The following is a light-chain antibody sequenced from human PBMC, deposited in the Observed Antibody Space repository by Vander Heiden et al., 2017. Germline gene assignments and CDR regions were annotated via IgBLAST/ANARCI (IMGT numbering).Light chain of an antibody. CDR2: KAS. CDR1: QSISSW. Sequence: DIQMTQSPSTLSASVGDRVTITCRASQSISSWLAWYQQKPGKAPKLLIYKASSLESGVPSRFSSSGCGTEFTLTISSLQPDDFATYYCQQQNSSSYTFGQGTKLDIK. CDR3: QQQNSSSYT. J-gene: IGKJ2*01. V-gene: IGKV1-5*03.